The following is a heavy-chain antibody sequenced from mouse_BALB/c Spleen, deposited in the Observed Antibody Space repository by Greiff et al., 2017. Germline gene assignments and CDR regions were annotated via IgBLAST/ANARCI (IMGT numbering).Heavy chain of an antibody. Sequence: VQLQQSGPELVKPGASVKVSCKASGYAFTSYNMYWVKQSHGKSLEWIGYIDPYNGGTSYNQKFKGKATLTVDKSSSTAYMHLNSLTSEDSAVYYCARAYYYGSSYPYYAMDDWGQGTSVTVSA. CDR3: ARAYYYGSSYPYYAMDD. D-gene: IGHD1-1*01. CDR1: GYAFTSYN. CDR2: IDPYNGGT. V-gene: IGHV1S135*01. J-gene: IGHJ4*01.